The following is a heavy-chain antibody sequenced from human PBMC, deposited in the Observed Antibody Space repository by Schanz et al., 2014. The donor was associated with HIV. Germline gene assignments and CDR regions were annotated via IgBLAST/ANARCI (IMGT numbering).Heavy chain of an antibody. CDR1: GFTFSTYG. CDR2: ISYDGSNK. Sequence: QVHLVQSGGGVVQPGRSLRLSCAASGFTFSTYGMHWVRQAPGKGLEWVAVISYDGSNKYYSDSVKGRFTISRDNSRNTLYLEMNSLRADDTAVYYCAKDEYYYGSGSYIYFYYGMDVWGQGTTVTVSS. CDR3: AKDEYYYGSGSYIYFYYGMDV. V-gene: IGHV3-30*18. D-gene: IGHD3-10*01. J-gene: IGHJ6*02.